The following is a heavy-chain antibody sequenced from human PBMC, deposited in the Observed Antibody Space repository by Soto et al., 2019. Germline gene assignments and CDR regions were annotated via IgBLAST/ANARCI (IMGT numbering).Heavy chain of an antibody. J-gene: IGHJ3*02. CDR2: MNPNSGNT. CDR3: ARGINYYDSGDDAFDI. V-gene: IGHV1-8*01. Sequence: ASVKVSCKASGYTFTSYDINWVRQATGQGLEWMGWMNPNSGNTGYAQKFQGRVTMTRSTSISTAYMELSSLRSEDTAVYYCARGINYYDSGDDAFDIWGQGTMVTVSS. D-gene: IGHD3-10*01. CDR1: GYTFTSYD.